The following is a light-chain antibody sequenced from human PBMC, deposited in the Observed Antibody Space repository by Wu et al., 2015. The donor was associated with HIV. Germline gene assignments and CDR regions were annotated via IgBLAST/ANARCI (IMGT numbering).Light chain of an antibody. CDR3: QHYYRYPYS. J-gene: IGKJ2*03. V-gene: IGKV3-15*01. CDR1: QSVSSN. CDR2: AAS. Sequence: VLTQSPGTLSLSPGETVILSCRASQSVSSNLAWYQQKLGQPPRLLIYAASFRATNVPARFSGSGSGTEFTLIISSLQPDDFATYYCQHYYRYPYSFGQGTKLEI.